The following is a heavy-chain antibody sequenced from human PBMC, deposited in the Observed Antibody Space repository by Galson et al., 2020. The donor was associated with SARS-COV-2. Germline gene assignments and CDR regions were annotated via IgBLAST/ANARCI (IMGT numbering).Heavy chain of an antibody. V-gene: IGHV3-23*01. D-gene: IGHD6-6*01. J-gene: IGHJ6*03. CDR3: AKGRGVAARPTTSLYFYMDA. CDR1: GFTFDNYA. CDR2: ISGGGDTGFADS. Sequence: GGSLRLSCAASGFTFDNYAMTWVRQAPGTGLEWVSSISGGGDTGFADSAYADSVKGRLTISRDDSQNTPYLHFNSLRAEDTAIYFCAKGRGVAARPTTSLYFYMDAWGKGTTVFVSS.